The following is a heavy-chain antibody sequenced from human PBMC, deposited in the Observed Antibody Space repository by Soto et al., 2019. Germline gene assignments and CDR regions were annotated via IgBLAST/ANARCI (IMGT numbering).Heavy chain of an antibody. V-gene: IGHV1-2*02. CDR1: GYTFTGYY. D-gene: IGHD6-13*01. Sequence: ASVKVSCKASGYTFTGYYVHWVRQAPGHGLEWMGWIKPDSGGTIYAQKFQGRVTMTRDTSISTAYMELTSLRSDDTAVYYCAREGVIAGLAYWGQGTVVTVSS. CDR2: IKPDSGGT. CDR3: AREGVIAGLAY. J-gene: IGHJ4*02.